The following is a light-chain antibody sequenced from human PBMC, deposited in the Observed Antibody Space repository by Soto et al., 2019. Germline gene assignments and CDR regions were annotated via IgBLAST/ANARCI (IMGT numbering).Light chain of an antibody. J-gene: IGLJ3*02. CDR1: SSNIGSNY. Sequence: QSVLTQPPSASGTPGQRVTISCSGSSSNIGSNYVSWYQHLPGAAPKLLIYRSDQRPSGVPDRFSGSKSGTSASLAISGLRYEDEADYFCAVRDDSLSGHWVFGGGTKLTVL. CDR2: RSD. V-gene: IGLV1-47*01. CDR3: AVRDDSLSGHWV.